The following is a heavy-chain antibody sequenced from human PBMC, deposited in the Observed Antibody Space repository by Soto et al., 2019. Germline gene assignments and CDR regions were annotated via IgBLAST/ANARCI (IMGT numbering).Heavy chain of an antibody. J-gene: IGHJ3*02. Sequence: PSETLSLTCTVSGGSISSSSYYWGWIRQPPGKGLEWIGSIYYSGSTYYNPSLKSRVTMSVDTSKNQFSLKLSSVTAADTAVYYCASPFSGSLNAFDIWGQGTMVTVSS. CDR2: IYYSGST. CDR1: GGSISSSSYY. D-gene: IGHD1-26*01. V-gene: IGHV4-39*01. CDR3: ASPFSGSLNAFDI.